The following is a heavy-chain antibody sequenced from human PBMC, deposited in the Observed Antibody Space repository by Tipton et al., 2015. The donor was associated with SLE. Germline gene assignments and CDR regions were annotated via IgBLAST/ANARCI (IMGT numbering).Heavy chain of an antibody. V-gene: IGHV4-39*01. Sequence: TLSLTCTVSGGSISSGSYYWGWIRQPPGKGLEWIGSIYYSGSTYYNPSLKSRVTISVDTSKNQFSLKLSSVTAADTAVYYCAKNGDYSSPPEYFQHWGQGTLVTVSS. CDR2: IYYSGST. D-gene: IGHD6-19*01. CDR1: GGSISSGSYY. CDR3: AKNGDYSSPPEYFQH. J-gene: IGHJ1*01.